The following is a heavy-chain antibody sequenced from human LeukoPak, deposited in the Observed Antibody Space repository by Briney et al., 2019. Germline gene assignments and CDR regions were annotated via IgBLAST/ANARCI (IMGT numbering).Heavy chain of an antibody. V-gene: IGHV4-59*01. CDR2: IHYSGST. J-gene: IGHJ4*02. D-gene: IGHD3-10*01. Sequence: SETLSLTCTVSDGSISSYYWSWIRQPPGKGLEWIGYIHYSGSTKYKSSLKSRVTISVDTSKNQFSLKLNSVTAADTAVYYCARGKEVITMLRGLKPGYYFDYWGQGTLVTVSS. CDR1: DGSISSYY. CDR3: ARGKEVITMLRGLKPGYYFDY.